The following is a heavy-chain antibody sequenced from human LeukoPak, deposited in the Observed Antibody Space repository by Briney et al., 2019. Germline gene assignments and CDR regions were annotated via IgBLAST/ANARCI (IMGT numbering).Heavy chain of an antibody. CDR2: TSYCGST. CDR3: VRIYCTSTSCYGDSYYGMDV. V-gene: IGHV4-39*01. D-gene: IGHD2-2*01. Sequence: PSETLSLTCTVSGDSISSSRHSWGWIRQPPGKGLEWIGSTSYCGSTYYNPSLKTRVTMSVDTSENQFSLKLSSVTAADSTVYYCVRIYCTSTSCYGDSYYGMDVWGQGTTVTAS. CDR1: GDSISSSRHS. J-gene: IGHJ6*02.